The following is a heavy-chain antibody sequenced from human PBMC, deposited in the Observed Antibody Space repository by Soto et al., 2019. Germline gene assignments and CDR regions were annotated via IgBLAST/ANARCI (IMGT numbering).Heavy chain of an antibody. V-gene: IGHV1-46*03. Sequence: QVQLVQSGAEVKKPGASVKVSCKASGYTFTSYYMHWVRQAPGQGLEWMGIINPSGGSTSYAQKSQGRVTMTRDTSTSTVYMELSSLRSEDTAVYYCARGGEEGLHLGELSPSPDFDYWGQGTLVTVSS. CDR2: INPSGGST. CDR3: ARGGEEGLHLGELSPSPDFDY. CDR1: GYTFTSYY. J-gene: IGHJ4*02. D-gene: IGHD3-16*02.